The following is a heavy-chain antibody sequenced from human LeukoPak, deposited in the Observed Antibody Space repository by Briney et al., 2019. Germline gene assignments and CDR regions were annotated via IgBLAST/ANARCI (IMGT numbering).Heavy chain of an antibody. Sequence: GGSLRLSCAASGFTFDDYTMHLVRRAPGKGLEWVSVISWHGSTTKYADSVRGRFTISRDNRKNSLSLQMNSLRPEDTALYYCAKDIGDSIGYNYFDSWGQGTLVTVSS. CDR2: ISWHGSTT. D-gene: IGHD3-22*01. CDR1: GFTFDDYT. J-gene: IGHJ4*02. V-gene: IGHV3-43*01. CDR3: AKDIGDSIGYNYFDS.